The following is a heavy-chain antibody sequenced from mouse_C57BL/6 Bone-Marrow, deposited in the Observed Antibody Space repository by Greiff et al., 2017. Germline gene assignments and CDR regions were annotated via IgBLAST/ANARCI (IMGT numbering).Heavy chain of an antibody. V-gene: IGHV1-82*01. CDR1: GYAFSSSW. Sequence: QVQLKQSGPELVKPGASVKISCKASGYAFSSSWMNWVKQRPGKGLEWIGRIYPGDGDTNYNGKFKGKATLPADKSSSTAYMQLSSLTSEDSAVYFCASKGPYYSNPDYWGQGTTLTVSS. CDR2: IYPGDGDT. J-gene: IGHJ2*01. D-gene: IGHD2-5*01. CDR3: ASKGPYYSNPDY.